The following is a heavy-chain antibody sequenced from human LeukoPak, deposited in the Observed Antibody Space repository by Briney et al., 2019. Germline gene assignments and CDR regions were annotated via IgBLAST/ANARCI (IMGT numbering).Heavy chain of an antibody. Sequence: ASVKVSCKASGYTFTGYYMHWVRQAPGQRLEWMGWINPNSGGTNYAQKFQGRVTMTRDTSISTAYMELSRLRSDDTAVYYCARERGETTYYDFWSGHKGAFDIWGQGTMVTVSS. CDR2: INPNSGGT. V-gene: IGHV1-2*02. CDR3: ARERGETTYYDFWSGHKGAFDI. CDR1: GYTFTGYY. J-gene: IGHJ3*02. D-gene: IGHD3-3*01.